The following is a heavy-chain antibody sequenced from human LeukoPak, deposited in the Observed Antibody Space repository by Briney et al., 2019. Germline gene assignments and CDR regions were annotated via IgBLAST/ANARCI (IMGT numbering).Heavy chain of an antibody. D-gene: IGHD3-3*01. J-gene: IGHJ5*02. CDR2: ISSSSSYI. CDR1: GFTFSSYS. V-gene: IGHV3-21*01. CDR3: ARVFTIFGVVIQYNWFDP. Sequence: GGSLRLSCAASGFTFSSYSMNWVRQAPGKWLEWVSSISSSSSYIYYADSVKGRFTISRDNAKNSLYLQMNSLRAEDTAVYYCARVFTIFGVVIQYNWFDPWGQGTLVTVSS.